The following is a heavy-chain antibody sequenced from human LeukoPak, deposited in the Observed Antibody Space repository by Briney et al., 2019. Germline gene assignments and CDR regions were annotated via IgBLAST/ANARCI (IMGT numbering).Heavy chain of an antibody. CDR3: AKGDGGNSQPDY. J-gene: IGHJ4*02. CDR2: ISTNGDGT. Sequence: AGSLTLSCSASGFTFSSYSMHWVRQAPGKGLEYVSAISTNGDGTYYADSVKGRFTISRDNSKNTLFLQMSSLRPEDTAVYYCAKGDGGNSQPDYWGQGTLVTVSS. V-gene: IGHV3-64D*06. CDR1: GFTFSSYS. D-gene: IGHD4-23*01.